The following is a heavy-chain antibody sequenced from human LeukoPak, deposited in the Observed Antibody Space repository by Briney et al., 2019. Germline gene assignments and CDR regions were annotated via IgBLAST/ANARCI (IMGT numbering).Heavy chain of an antibody. J-gene: IGHJ4*02. Sequence: PGGSLRLSCAASGFTFSSYWMSWVRQAPGKGLEWVANIKQDGSEKYYVDSVKGRFTISRDNAKNSLYLQMNSLRAEDTAVYYCARGHIRLVFLVSTGPYFDYWGQGTLVTVSS. CDR3: ARGHIRLVFLVSTGPYFDY. D-gene: IGHD5-12*01. CDR1: GFTFSSYW. CDR2: IKQDGSEK. V-gene: IGHV3-7*03.